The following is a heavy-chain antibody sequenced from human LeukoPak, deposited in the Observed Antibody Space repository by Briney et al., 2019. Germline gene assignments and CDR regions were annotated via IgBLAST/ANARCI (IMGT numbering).Heavy chain of an antibody. CDR3: ARTTVTPSWFDP. CDR2: ISSSSAYI. CDR1: GFTFSSYG. Sequence: PGGSLRLSCAASGFTFSSYGMNWVRQAPGKGLEWVSSISSSSAYIYYADSVKGRFTISRDNAKNSLYLQMNSLRAEDTAVYFCARTTVTPSWFDPWGQGTLVTVSS. J-gene: IGHJ5*02. V-gene: IGHV3-21*01. D-gene: IGHD4-17*01.